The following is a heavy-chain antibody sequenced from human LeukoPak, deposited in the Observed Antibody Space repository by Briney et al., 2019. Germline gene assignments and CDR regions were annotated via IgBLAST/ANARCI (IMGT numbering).Heavy chain of an antibody. J-gene: IGHJ4*02. CDR2: ISSSGSTI. V-gene: IGHV3-11*01. D-gene: IGHD3-10*01. CDR3: ARAQSWFGELLHPLDY. Sequence: GGSLRLSCAASGFTFSDYYMSWIRQAPGKGLEWVSYISSSGSTIYYADSVKGRFTISRDNAKNSLYLQMNSLRAEDTAVYYCARAQSWFGELLHPLDYWGQGTLVTVSS. CDR1: GFTFSDYY.